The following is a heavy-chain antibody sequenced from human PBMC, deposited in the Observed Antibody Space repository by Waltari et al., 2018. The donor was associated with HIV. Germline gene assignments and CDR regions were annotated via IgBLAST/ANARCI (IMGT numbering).Heavy chain of an antibody. V-gene: IGHV3-21*01. CDR2: ISSSSYI. CDR3: ARDSLRGIGADGNWFDP. CDR1: GFTFSSYN. Sequence: ELQLVESGGGLVKPGGSLRLSCAASGFTFSSYNMNWVRQAPGKGLEWVSFISSSSYIYYADSVKGRFTISRDNAKNSLNLQMNSLRAEDTAVYYCARDSLRGIGADGNWFDPWGQGTLVTVSS. D-gene: IGHD6-13*01. J-gene: IGHJ5*02.